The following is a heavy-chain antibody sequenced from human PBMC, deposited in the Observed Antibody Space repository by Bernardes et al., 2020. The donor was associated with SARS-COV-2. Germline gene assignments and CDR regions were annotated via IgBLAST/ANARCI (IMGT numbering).Heavy chain of an antibody. Sequence: GGSLRLSCAASGFTFSNYGMHWVRQAPGKGLEWVAAISHDGSNKYYADSVKGRFTISRDNSKNTLYLQMNSLRAEDTAVYYCVIELRGQVSFDYWGQGTLVAVSS. CDR2: ISHDGSNK. V-gene: IGHV3-30*03. CDR1: GFTFSNYG. J-gene: IGHJ4*02. CDR3: VIELRGQVSFDY. D-gene: IGHD3-10*01.